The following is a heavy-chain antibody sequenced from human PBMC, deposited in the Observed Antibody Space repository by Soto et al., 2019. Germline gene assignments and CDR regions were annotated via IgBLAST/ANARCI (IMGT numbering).Heavy chain of an antibody. CDR1: GGTFSGYA. V-gene: IGHV1-69*13. J-gene: IGHJ6*02. D-gene: IGHD6-6*01. CDR2: IIPIFGTP. Sequence: XVKVSCKACGGTFSGYAISWVRQAPGKGLEWMGGIIPIFGTPNYAQKFQGRVTITADESTSTAYMELSSLRSEDTAVYYCARAHLFIAARRGSYYYYGMDVWGQGTTVTXSS. CDR3: ARAHLFIAARRGSYYYYGMDV.